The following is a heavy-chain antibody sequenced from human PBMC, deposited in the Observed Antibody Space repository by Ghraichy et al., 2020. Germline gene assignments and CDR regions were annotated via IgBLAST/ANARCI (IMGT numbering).Heavy chain of an antibody. J-gene: IGHJ6*02. V-gene: IGHV3-30*18. CDR3: AKVRSITMVQESSMDV. Sequence: GALRLSCAASGFTFSSYGMHWVRQAPGKGLEWVAVISYDGSNKYYADSVKGRFTISRDNSKNTLYLQMNSLRAEDTAVYYCAKVRSITMVQESSMDVWGQGTTITVSS. CDR2: ISYDGSNK. CDR1: GFTFSSYG. D-gene: IGHD3-10*01.